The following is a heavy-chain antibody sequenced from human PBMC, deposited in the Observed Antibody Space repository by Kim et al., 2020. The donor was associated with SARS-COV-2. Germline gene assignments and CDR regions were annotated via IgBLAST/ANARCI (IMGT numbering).Heavy chain of an antibody. Sequence: YADSVKGRFTISRDNYKNTLYLQMDSLRAEGTAVFDGAETRGGGDWTHFDYWGKGTLVTVSS. CDR3: AETRGGGDWTHFDY. D-gene: IGHD2-21*02. V-gene: IGHV3-23*01. J-gene: IGHJ4*02.